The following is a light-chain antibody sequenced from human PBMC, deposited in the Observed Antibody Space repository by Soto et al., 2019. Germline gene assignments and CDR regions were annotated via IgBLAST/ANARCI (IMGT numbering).Light chain of an antibody. V-gene: IGKV3-15*01. CDR1: QSVSTN. Sequence: EIVMTQSPATLSVSPGERATLSCRASQSVSTNLAWYQQKPGQAPRLLIYGASTRATGIPARFSGSGSGKEFTLTICSLQSEDFAVYYCQQYNNWPRTFGQGTKVEIK. J-gene: IGKJ1*01. CDR2: GAS. CDR3: QQYNNWPRT.